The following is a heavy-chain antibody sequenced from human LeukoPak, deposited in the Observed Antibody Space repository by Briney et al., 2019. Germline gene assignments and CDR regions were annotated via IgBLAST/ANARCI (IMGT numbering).Heavy chain of an antibody. D-gene: IGHD5-12*01. Sequence: GGSLRLSCAASGFTFSSYSMNWVRQAPGKGLEWVSSISGSSSYIYYADSVKGRFTISRDNAKNSLYLQMNSLRAEDTAVYYCARGPSGYHNTGGQGTLVTVSS. CDR3: ARGPSGYHNT. CDR1: GFTFSSYS. V-gene: IGHV3-21*01. CDR2: ISGSSSYI. J-gene: IGHJ4*02.